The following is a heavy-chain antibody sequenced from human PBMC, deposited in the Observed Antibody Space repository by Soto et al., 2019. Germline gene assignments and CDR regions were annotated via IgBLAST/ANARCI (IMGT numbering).Heavy chain of an antibody. CDR2: ISYDGSNK. J-gene: IGHJ4*02. CDR1: GFTFSNYG. D-gene: IGHD6-25*01. V-gene: IGHV3-30*18. CDR3: AKEEQRLALDY. Sequence: GGSLRLSYAASGFTFSNYGRHWVRQAPGKGLEWVAVISYDGSNKYYADSVKGRFTISRDNSKNTVYLQMNSLRAEDTAVYYCAKEEQRLALDYWGQGTLVTVSS.